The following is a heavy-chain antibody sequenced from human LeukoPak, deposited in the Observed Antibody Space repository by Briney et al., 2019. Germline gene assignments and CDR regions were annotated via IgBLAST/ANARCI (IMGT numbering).Heavy chain of an antibody. V-gene: IGHV4-59*08. CDR2: IYYSGST. CDR1: GGSISSYY. D-gene: IGHD6-19*01. CDR3: ARRYSYSSLPDY. Sequence: SETLSLTCSVSGGSISSYYWSWIRQPPGKGLEWIGYIYYSGSTNYNPSLKSRVTISVDTSKNQFSLKLSSVTAADTAVYYCARRYSYSSLPDYWGQGTLVTVSS. J-gene: IGHJ4*02.